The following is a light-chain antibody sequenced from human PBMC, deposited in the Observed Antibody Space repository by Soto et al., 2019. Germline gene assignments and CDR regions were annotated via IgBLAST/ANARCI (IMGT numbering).Light chain of an antibody. J-gene: IGKJ3*01. Sequence: EIVLTQSPGTLSLSSGERATLSCRASQSVSSSYLAWYQQKPGQAPRLLIYGASSRATGIPDRFSGSGSGTDFTLTISRLEPEDFAVYYCQQYGRSPGLLTFGPGTKVDIK. V-gene: IGKV3-20*01. CDR1: QSVSSSY. CDR3: QQYGRSPGLLT. CDR2: GAS.